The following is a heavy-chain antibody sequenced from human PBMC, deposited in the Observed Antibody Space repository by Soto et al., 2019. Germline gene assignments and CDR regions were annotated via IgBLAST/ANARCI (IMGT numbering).Heavy chain of an antibody. V-gene: IGHV1-69*13. CDR3: ASGSRRFLEWLPLDY. J-gene: IGHJ4*02. CDR1: GGTFSSYA. Sequence: GASVKVSCKASGGTFSSYAISWVRQAPGQGLEWMGGIIPIFGTANYAQKFQGRVTITADESTSTAYMELSSLRSEDTAVYYCASGSRRFLEWLPLDYWGQGTLVTVSS. D-gene: IGHD3-3*01. CDR2: IIPIFGTA.